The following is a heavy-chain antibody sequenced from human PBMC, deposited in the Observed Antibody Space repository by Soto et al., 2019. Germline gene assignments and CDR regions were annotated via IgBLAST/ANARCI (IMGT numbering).Heavy chain of an antibody. D-gene: IGHD6-13*01. J-gene: IGHJ4*02. CDR1: GFTFSSYA. CDR3: VRDYESNWYTPFGH. V-gene: IGHV3-30*01. CDR2: ISDDGKNQ. Sequence: GGSLRLSCAASGFTFSSYAMHWVRQVPGKGLQWVAVISDDGKNQYYADSSKGRFTISRDNSKNTLYLQMNSLRADDTAVYFCVRDYESNWYTPFGHWGQGTLVTVSS.